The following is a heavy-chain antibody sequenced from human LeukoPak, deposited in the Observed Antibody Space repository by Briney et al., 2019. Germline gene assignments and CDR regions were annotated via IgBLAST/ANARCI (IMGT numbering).Heavy chain of an antibody. CDR2: IYYSGST. CDR1: GGSIISTSYY. Sequence: KPSAPLSLTCTVSGGSIISTSYYWGWIRQPPGKALEWIGNIYYSGSTYYNPSLKSRVTISVHTSKNQFSLRLSSVTAADTAVYYCARHRRHYDISTGYYAGLFDIWGQGTMVTVSS. D-gene: IGHD3-9*01. V-gene: IGHV4-39*01. CDR3: ARHRRHYDISTGYYAGLFDI. J-gene: IGHJ3*02.